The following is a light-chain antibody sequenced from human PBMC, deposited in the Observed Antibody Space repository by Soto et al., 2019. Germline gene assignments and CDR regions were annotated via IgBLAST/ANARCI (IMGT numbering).Light chain of an antibody. CDR2: QDS. CDR1: KLGDKY. CDR3: QAWAGSTGV. J-gene: IGLJ2*01. V-gene: IGLV3-1*01. Sequence: SYELTQPPSASVSPGQTASITCSGDKLGDKYACWYQQKPGQSPVLVIYQDSKRPSGIPERFSGSNSGNTATLTISGTQAMDEADYYCQAWAGSTGVFGGGTKVTVL.